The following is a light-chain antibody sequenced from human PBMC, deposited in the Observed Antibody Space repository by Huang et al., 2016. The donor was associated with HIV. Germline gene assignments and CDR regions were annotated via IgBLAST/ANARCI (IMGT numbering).Light chain of an antibody. CDR1: QSINHY. CDR3: QQLNSYPLT. J-gene: IGKJ4*01. CDR2: GAS. Sequence: IQLTQSPSSLSASVGDRITITCRASQSINHYLTWYQQKPGKAPKFLIYGASTLDSGVPSRFSGSGSGTDFTLTISSLQPEDFATYYCQQLNSYPLTFGGGTKVEIK. V-gene: IGKV1-9*01.